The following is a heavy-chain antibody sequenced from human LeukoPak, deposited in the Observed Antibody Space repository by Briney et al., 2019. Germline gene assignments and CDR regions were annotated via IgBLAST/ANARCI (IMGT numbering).Heavy chain of an antibody. D-gene: IGHD3-10*01. V-gene: IGHV1-69*04. CDR1: GGTFSSYA. J-gene: IGHJ4*02. Sequence: SVKVSCKASGGTFSSYAISWVRQAPGQGLEWMGRIIPILGIANYAQKFQGRVTITADKSTSTAYMELSSLRSEDTAVYYCARELSTPFRGVIIRRPVDYWGQGTLVTVSS. CDR3: ARELSTPFRGVIIRRPVDY. CDR2: IIPILGIA.